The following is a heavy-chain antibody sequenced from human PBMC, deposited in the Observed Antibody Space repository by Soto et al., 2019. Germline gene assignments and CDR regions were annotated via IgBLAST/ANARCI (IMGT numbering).Heavy chain of an antibody. J-gene: IGHJ4*02. Sequence: GASVKVSCKASGYTFTSYAMHWVRQAPGQRLEWMGWINAGNGNTKYSQKFQGRVTITRDTSASTAYMELSSLRSEDTAVYYCARDEYIVVVVAETAFDYWGQGTLVTSPQ. CDR2: INAGNGNT. CDR1: GYTFTSYA. V-gene: IGHV1-3*01. CDR3: ARDEYIVVVVAETAFDY. D-gene: IGHD2-15*01.